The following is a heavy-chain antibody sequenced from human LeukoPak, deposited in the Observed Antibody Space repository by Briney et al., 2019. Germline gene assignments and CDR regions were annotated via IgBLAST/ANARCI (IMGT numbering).Heavy chain of an antibody. V-gene: IGHV4-39*07. CDR3: ARDSDSSGWLPERSDAFDI. J-gene: IGHJ3*02. D-gene: IGHD6-19*01. Sequence: SETLSLTCTVSGGSISSSSYYWGWIRQPPGKGLEWIGSIYYSGSTYYNPSLKNRVTTSVDTSKNQFSLKLSSVTAADTAVYYCARDSDSSGWLPERSDAFDIWGQRTMLTVSS. CDR1: GGSISSSSYY. CDR2: IYYSGST.